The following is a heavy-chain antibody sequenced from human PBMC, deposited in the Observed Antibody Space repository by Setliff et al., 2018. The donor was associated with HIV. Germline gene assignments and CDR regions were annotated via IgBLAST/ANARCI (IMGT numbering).Heavy chain of an antibody. V-gene: IGHV1-46*01. D-gene: IGHD3-3*01. CDR3: ARDPSYSPYYDFWSGYYPHDALDI. Sequence: ASVKVSCKASGYTFTSYYMHWVRQAPGQGLEWMGIINPSGGSTSYAQKFQGRVTMTRDTTTSTVYMELSSLRSEDTAIYYCARDPSYSPYYDFWSGYYPHDALDIWGQGTMVTVSS. CDR2: INPSGGST. J-gene: IGHJ3*02. CDR1: GYTFTSYY.